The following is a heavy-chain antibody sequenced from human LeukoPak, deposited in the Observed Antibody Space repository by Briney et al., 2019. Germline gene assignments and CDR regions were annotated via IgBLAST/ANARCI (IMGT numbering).Heavy chain of an antibody. D-gene: IGHD3-9*01. J-gene: IGHJ6*01. CDR1: GGSISSGRYY. Sequence: SETLSLTFTGSGGSISSGRYYWSWIRQPDGKGLEWIGRMYTSGSTNYTPSLKSRFTISVNTSKNQFSLKLSSVTAADTAVYYCARDTLLLRYFDWSPMDVWRKGTTVTVSS. CDR3: ARDTLLLRYFDWSPMDV. V-gene: IGHV4-61*02. CDR2: MYTSGST.